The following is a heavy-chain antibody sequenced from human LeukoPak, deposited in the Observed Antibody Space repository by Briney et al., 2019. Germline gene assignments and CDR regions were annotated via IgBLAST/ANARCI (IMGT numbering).Heavy chain of an antibody. J-gene: IGHJ3*02. Sequence: GSLRLSCAASGFPFSSSNMHWVRQAPGKGLEWISYIGTSSSAINYADCVRGRFTISRDNAKNSLYLQMNSLRDEDTAVYHCARGGGRSYSDAFDIWGQGTMVTVSS. V-gene: IGHV3-48*02. D-gene: IGHD1-26*01. CDR3: ARGGGRSYSDAFDI. CDR1: GFPFSSSN. CDR2: IGTSSSAI.